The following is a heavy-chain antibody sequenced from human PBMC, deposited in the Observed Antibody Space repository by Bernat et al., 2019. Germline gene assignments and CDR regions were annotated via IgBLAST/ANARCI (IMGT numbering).Heavy chain of an antibody. CDR2: IWYDGSNK. V-gene: IGHV3-33*01. Sequence: QVQLVESGGGVVQPGRFLRLSCAASGFTFSNYGMHWVRQAPGKGLEWVAVIWYDGSNKYYADSVKGRFTISRDNSKNTLYLQMNSLGDEDTAVYYCARLGSSWSSDYWGQGTVVTVSS. D-gene: IGHD6-13*01. CDR1: GFTFSNYG. J-gene: IGHJ4*02. CDR3: ARLGSSWSSDY.